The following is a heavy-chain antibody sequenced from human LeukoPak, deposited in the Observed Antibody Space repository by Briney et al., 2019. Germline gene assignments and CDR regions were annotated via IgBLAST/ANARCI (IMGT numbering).Heavy chain of an antibody. D-gene: IGHD5/OR15-5a*01. CDR2: IDWDNDK. CDR1: GFSLRTSGMY. V-gene: IGHV2-70*11. Sequence: ESGPALVKPPQTLTLTRTFSGFSLRTSGMYVSWIRQPPVKVLEWLARIDWDNDKYYTTSLKTRLTISKDPSKNQVVLTMTNMHPVDTATYYCVRTRPVSGWFDPWGGGTLVTVS. J-gene: IGHJ5*02. CDR3: VRTRPVSGWFDP.